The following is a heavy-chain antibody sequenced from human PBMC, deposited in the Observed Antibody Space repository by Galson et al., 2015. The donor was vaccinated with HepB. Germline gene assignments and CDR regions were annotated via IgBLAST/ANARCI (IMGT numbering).Heavy chain of an antibody. CDR2: INTGNGKT. Sequence: SVKVSCKASGYTLTNYAMHWVRQAPGQRPEWMGWINTGNGKTKYSQKFQGRITITRDTSANTAYMELSSLRSEDTAVYYCARGFESSVSDFDYWGRGTLVTVSS. J-gene: IGHJ4*02. V-gene: IGHV1-3*04. D-gene: IGHD3-22*01. CDR1: GYTLTNYA. CDR3: ARGFESSVSDFDY.